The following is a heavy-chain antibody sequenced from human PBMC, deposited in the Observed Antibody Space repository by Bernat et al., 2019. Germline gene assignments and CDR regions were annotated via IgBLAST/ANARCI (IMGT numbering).Heavy chain of an antibody. CDR1: GGSISSGDYY. CDR3: ARVEATANYWYFDL. CDR2: IYYSGST. Sequence: QLQLQESGPGLVKPSETLSLTCTVSGGSISSGDYYWSWIRQPPGKGLEWIGYIYYSGSTYYNPSLKSRVTISVDTSKNQFSLKLSSVTAADTAVYYCARVEATANYWYFDLWGRGTLVTVSS. V-gene: IGHV4-30-4*01. D-gene: IGHD5-12*01. J-gene: IGHJ2*01.